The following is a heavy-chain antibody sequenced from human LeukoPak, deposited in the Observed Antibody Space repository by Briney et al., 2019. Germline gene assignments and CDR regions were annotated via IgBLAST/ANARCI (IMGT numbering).Heavy chain of an antibody. CDR2: FDPEDGET. Sequence: ASVKVSCKVSGYTLTELSMHWVRQAPGKGLEWMGGFDPEDGETIYAQKFQGRVTITADESTSTAYMELSSLRSEDTAVYYCARERPPVGALDYWGQGTLVTVSS. CDR3: ARERPPVGALDY. J-gene: IGHJ4*02. V-gene: IGHV1-24*01. CDR1: GYTLTELS. D-gene: IGHD1-26*01.